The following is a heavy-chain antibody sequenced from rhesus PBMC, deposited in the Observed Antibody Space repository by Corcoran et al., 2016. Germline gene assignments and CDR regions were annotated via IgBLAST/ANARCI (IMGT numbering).Heavy chain of an antibody. J-gene: IGHJ6*01. D-gene: IGHD1-44*02. CDR2: ISYSGST. Sequence: QLQLQESGPGLVKPSETLSLTCAVSGYSISSGYGWSWIRQPPGKGLEWIGYISYSGSTSYNPSLKSRVTISRDTSKNQFSLKLSSVTAADTAVYYCARDREYGLDSWGQGVVVTVSS. V-gene: IGHV4-122*02. CDR3: ARDREYGLDS. CDR1: GYSISSGYG.